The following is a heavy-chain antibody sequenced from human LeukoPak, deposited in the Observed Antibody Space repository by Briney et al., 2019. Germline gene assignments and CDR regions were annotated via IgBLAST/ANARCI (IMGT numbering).Heavy chain of an antibody. CDR2: ISSSSSYT. D-gene: IGHD3-22*01. V-gene: IGHV3-11*05. CDR3: ARVSVITLDAFDI. Sequence: PGGSLRLSCAASGXTFSDYYMSWIRQAPGKGLEWVSYISSSSSYTNYADSVKGRFTISRDNAKNSLYLQMNSLRAEDTAVYYCARVSVITLDAFDIWGQGTMVTVSS. J-gene: IGHJ3*02. CDR1: GXTFSDYY.